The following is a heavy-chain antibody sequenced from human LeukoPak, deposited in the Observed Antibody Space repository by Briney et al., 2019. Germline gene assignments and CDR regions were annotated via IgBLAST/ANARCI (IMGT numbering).Heavy chain of an antibody. CDR2: IYYSGST. CDR3: ARHGIAAAGTCWFDP. Sequence: SETLSLTCTVSGGSISSYYWSWIRQPPGKGLEWIGSIYYSGSTYYNPSLKSRVTISVDTSKNQFSLKLSSVTAADTAVYYCARHGIAAAGTCWFDPWGQGTLVTVSS. V-gene: IGHV4-59*05. D-gene: IGHD6-13*01. CDR1: GGSISSYY. J-gene: IGHJ5*02.